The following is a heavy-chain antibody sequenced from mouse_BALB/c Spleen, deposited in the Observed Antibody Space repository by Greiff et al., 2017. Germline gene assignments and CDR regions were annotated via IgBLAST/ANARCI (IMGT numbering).Heavy chain of an antibody. CDR1: GYTFTSYY. CDR3: ARDENWGAMDY. V-gene: IGHV1S56*01. Sequence: QVQLQQSGPELVKPGASVRISCKASGYTFTSYYIHWVKQRPGQGLEWIGWIYPGNVNTKYNEKFKGKATLTADKSSSTAYMQLSSLTSEDSAVYFCARDENWGAMDYWGQGTSVTVSS. D-gene: IGHD4-1*01. CDR2: IYPGNVNT. J-gene: IGHJ4*01.